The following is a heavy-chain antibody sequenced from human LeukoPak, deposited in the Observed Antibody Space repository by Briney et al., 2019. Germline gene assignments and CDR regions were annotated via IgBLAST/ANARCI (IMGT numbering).Heavy chain of an antibody. Sequence: GGSLRLSCVGSGFIFSSYSMNWVRQAPGKGLEWLSYISSRPGSISYADSVKGRFTISRDNAKDSLYLQMNSLRVDDTAVYYCARDQEGPTTVTTGGFDYWGQGTLVTVSS. D-gene: IGHD4-17*01. CDR2: ISSRPGSI. J-gene: IGHJ4*02. V-gene: IGHV3-48*04. CDR3: ARDQEGPTTVTTGGFDY. CDR1: GFIFSSYS.